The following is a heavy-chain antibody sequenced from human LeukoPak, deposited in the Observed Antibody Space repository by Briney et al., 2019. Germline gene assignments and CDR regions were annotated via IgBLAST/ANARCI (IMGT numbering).Heavy chain of an antibody. CDR2: ISYIGST. CDR3: ARAQFTSDGYYDY. Sequence: PSETLSLTCTVSGGSISSSSYYWSWIRQHPGKGLEWIGYISYIGSTYYNPSLKSRVTISVDTSKNQFSLNLSSVTAADTAVYYCARAQFTSDGYYDYWGQGTLVTVSS. V-gene: IGHV4-31*03. J-gene: IGHJ4*02. CDR1: GGSISSSSYY.